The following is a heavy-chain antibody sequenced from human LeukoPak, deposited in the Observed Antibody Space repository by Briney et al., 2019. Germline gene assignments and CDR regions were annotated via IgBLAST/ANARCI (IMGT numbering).Heavy chain of an antibody. Sequence: PSETLSLTCTVSGGSISSYYWSWIRQPPGKGLEWIGYIYYSGSTNYNPSLKSRVTISVDTSKNQFSLKLSSVTAADTAVYYCARAPEWELLFAMDVWGKGTTVTVSS. D-gene: IGHD1-26*01. CDR3: ARAPEWELLFAMDV. J-gene: IGHJ6*03. V-gene: IGHV4-59*12. CDR1: GGSISSYY. CDR2: IYYSGST.